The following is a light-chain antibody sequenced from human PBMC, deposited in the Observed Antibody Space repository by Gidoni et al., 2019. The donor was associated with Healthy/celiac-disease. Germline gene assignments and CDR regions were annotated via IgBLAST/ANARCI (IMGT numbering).Light chain of an antibody. J-gene: IGKJ5*01. CDR2: AAS. V-gene: IGKV1-9*01. Sequence: DIQLTQSPSFLTASVGDRVTITCRASQGISSYLAWYQQKPGKAPKLLIYAASTLQSGVPSRFSGSGSGTEFTLTISSLQPEDFATYYCQQLNSYPITFGQXTRLEIK. CDR1: QGISSY. CDR3: QQLNSYPIT.